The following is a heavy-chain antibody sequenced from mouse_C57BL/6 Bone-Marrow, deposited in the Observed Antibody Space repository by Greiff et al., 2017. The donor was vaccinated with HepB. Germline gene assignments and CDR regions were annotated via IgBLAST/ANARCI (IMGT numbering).Heavy chain of an antibody. V-gene: IGHV1-18*01. Sequence: VQLQQSGPELVKPGASVKIPCKASGYTFTDYNMDWVKQSHGKSLEWIGDINPNNGGTIYNQKFKGKATLTVDKSSSTADMELRSLTSEDTAVYYCARSGYYGNMDYWGQGTSVTVSS. CDR2: INPNNGGT. CDR3: ARSGYYGNMDY. J-gene: IGHJ4*01. CDR1: GYTFTDYN. D-gene: IGHD1-1*01.